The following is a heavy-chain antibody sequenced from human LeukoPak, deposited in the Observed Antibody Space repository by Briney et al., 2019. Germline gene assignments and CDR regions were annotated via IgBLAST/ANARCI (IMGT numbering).Heavy chain of an antibody. J-gene: IGHJ4*02. CDR3: ARRITTSGLYYFDL. Sequence: PGGSLRLSCAASGLTVSGNYMSWVRQAPGKGLEWVSIIYGDETTAYPDSVKGRFTISRDNSKNMLYLQMNSLRAEDTAVYYCARRITTSGLYYFDLWGQGTLVTVSS. CDR2: IYGDETT. CDR1: GLTVSGNY. V-gene: IGHV3-66*04. D-gene: IGHD6-13*01.